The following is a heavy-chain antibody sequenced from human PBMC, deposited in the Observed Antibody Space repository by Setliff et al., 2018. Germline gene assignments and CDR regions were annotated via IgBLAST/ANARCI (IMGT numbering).Heavy chain of an antibody. J-gene: IGHJ4*01. CDR2: IYTSGST. CDR1: GGPISSYY. D-gene: IGHD2-15*01. Sequence: SETLSLTCTVSGGPISSYYWSWIRQPPWKGLEWIGYIYTSGSTNYNPSLKSRVTISLDTSRNQFSLELRSVTVADTATYYCVRPGGTTVVARHFDYWGSGILVTVSS. V-gene: IGHV4-4*08. CDR3: VRPGGTTVVARHFDY.